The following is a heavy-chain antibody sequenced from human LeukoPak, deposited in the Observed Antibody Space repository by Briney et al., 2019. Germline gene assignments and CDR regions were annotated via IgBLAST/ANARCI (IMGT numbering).Heavy chain of an antibody. V-gene: IGHV3-20*04. CDR2: INWNGGGT. Sequence: GGSLRLSCAASGFTLDDYGMSWVRQAPGKGLEWVSGINWNGGGTGYADSVKGRFTISRDNAKNSLYLQMNSLRAEDTALYYCARGRIAVAGTDRYYFDYWGQGNLVTVSS. D-gene: IGHD6-19*01. CDR1: GFTLDDYG. CDR3: ARGRIAVAGTDRYYFDY. J-gene: IGHJ4*02.